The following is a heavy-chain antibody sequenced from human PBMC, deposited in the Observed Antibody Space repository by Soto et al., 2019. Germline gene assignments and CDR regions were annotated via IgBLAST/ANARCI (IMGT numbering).Heavy chain of an antibody. Sequence: QVQLVQSGAEVKKPGASVKVSCKASGYTFTGYYMHWVRQAPGQGLEWMGWINPNSGGTNYAQKLQGWVTMTRDTSISTAYMELSRLRSDDTAVYYCARGGSSGYYFDYWGQGTLVTVSS. D-gene: IGHD6-19*01. CDR3: ARGGSSGYYFDY. V-gene: IGHV1-2*04. CDR2: INPNSGGT. J-gene: IGHJ4*02. CDR1: GYTFTGYY.